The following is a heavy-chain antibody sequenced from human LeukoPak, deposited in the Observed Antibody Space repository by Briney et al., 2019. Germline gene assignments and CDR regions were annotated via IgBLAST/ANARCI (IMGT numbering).Heavy chain of an antibody. CDR2: ISYDGSNK. V-gene: IGHV3-30-3*02. D-gene: IGHD2-2*01. J-gene: IGHJ4*02. CDR3: AKRKLIVVVPAAMPAGFDY. Sequence: GGSLRLSCAASGFTFSSYAMHWVRQAPGKGLEWVAVISYDGSNKYYADSVKGRFTISRDNSKNTLYLQMNSLRAEDTAVYYCAKRKLIVVVPAAMPAGFDYWGQGTLVTVSS. CDR1: GFTFSSYA.